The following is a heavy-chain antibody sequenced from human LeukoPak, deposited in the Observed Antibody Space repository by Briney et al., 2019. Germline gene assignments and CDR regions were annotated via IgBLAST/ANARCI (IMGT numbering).Heavy chain of an antibody. CDR1: GGTFRSHS. D-gene: IGHD1-26*01. CDR3: ARDRAPVGGTVNGHY. CDR2: DIPILGIA. Sequence: ASGKVSCKASGGTFRSHSIRRVRQAPGPRLGGMGRDIPILGIANYAQKFQGRVTITADKSTSTAYMELSSLRSEDTAVYYCARDRAPVGGTVNGHYWGQGTQVTVSS. J-gene: IGHJ4*02. V-gene: IGHV1-69*04.